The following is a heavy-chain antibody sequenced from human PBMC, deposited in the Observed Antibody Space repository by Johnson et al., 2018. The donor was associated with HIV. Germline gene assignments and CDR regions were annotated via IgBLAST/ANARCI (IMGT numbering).Heavy chain of an antibody. D-gene: IGHD3-9*01. CDR1: GFTFSDSY. Sequence: VQVVESGGGLVKPGGSLRLSCAASGFTFSDSYMTWIRQAPGKGLEWVSYISSSGRTIYYADSVKGRFTMSRDNAKKSLYLQMNSLRAEDTAVYYCAREEGTDILTRGDAFDIWGQGTMVTVSS. CDR3: AREEGTDILTRGDAFDI. V-gene: IGHV3-11*04. J-gene: IGHJ3*02. CDR2: ISSSGRTI.